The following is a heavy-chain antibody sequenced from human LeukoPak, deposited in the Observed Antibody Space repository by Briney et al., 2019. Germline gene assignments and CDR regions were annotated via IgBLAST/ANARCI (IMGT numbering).Heavy chain of an antibody. J-gene: IGHJ6*04. Sequence: ASVKVSCKASGYTFTSYYMHWVRQAPGQGLEWMGIINPSGGSTSYAQKLQGRVTMTRDTSTSTVYMELSSLRSEDTAVYYCARDLEGTGSGSYYRASMDVWGKGTTVTVSS. V-gene: IGHV1-46*01. CDR2: INPSGGST. D-gene: IGHD3-10*01. CDR3: ARDLEGTGSGSYYRASMDV. CDR1: GYTFTSYY.